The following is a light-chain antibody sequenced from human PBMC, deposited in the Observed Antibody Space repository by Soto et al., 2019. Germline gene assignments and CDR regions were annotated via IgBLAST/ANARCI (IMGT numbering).Light chain of an antibody. CDR1: QSISSW. Sequence: DIQMTQSPSTLSASVGDRVTITCRASQSISSWLAWYQQKPGKAPKLLIYDASSLESGVPSRFSGSGSGTEFTLTISRLQPDDFATYYRQQYNSYPYTFGQGTKLEIK. J-gene: IGKJ2*01. V-gene: IGKV1-5*01. CDR2: DAS. CDR3: QQYNSYPYT.